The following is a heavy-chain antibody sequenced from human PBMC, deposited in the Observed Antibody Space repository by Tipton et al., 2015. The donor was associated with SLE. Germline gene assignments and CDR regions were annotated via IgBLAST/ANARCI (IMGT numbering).Heavy chain of an antibody. CDR2: IYHSGST. Sequence: TLSLTCVVSGYSISIDYFWAWFRQPPGKGLEWIGSIYHSGSTYYNSSLRSRVTISSDTSKNQFSLKLSSVTAADTAIYYCARGSRYCSSSSCFAHHFDYWGQGMLVTVPS. J-gene: IGHJ4*02. V-gene: IGHV4-38-2*01. CDR1: GYSISIDYF. D-gene: IGHD2-2*01. CDR3: ARGSRYCSSSSCFAHHFDY.